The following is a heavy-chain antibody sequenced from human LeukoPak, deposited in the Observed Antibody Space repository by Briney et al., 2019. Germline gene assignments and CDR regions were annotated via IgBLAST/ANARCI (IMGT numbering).Heavy chain of an antibody. Sequence: SETLSLTCTVSGYSISGGYYWSWIRQPPGKGLEWIGYIYYSGSTNYNPSLKSRVTISVDTSKNQFSLKLSSVTAADTAVYYCARDQILGMQLVPLVNWGQGTLVTVSS. CDR1: GYSISGGYY. D-gene: IGHD6-13*01. V-gene: IGHV4-61*08. J-gene: IGHJ4*02. CDR3: ARDQILGMQLVPLVN. CDR2: IYYSGST.